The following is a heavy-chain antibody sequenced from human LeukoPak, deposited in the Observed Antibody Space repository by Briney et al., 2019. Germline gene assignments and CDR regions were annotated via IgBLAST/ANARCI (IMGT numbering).Heavy chain of an antibody. Sequence: GSSEKVSCKASGGTFSIYAISWVRQAPGQGLEWMGRIIPILGIANYAQKFQGRVTITADKSTSTAYMELSSLRSEDTAVYYCAILVTAMEDGDYWGQGTLVTVSS. J-gene: IGHJ4*02. CDR3: AILVTAMEDGDY. CDR2: IIPILGIA. V-gene: IGHV1-69*04. D-gene: IGHD2-21*02. CDR1: GGTFSIYA.